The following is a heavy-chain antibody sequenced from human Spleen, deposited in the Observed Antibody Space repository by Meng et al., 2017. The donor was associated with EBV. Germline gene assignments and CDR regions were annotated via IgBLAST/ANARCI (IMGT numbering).Heavy chain of an antibody. CDR2: VDQSGVS. J-gene: IGHJ5*02. V-gene: IGHV4-34*01. CDR3: ASRGDGIFSNYDWFDL. Sequence: QGQLKQWGAGLLKPSEPLSLTCAVDGGSFTGHYWSWIRQPPGKGLEWIGEVDQSGVSNYNPSLKSRVTMSLDTSKNQFSLKLSSVTAADTAVYYCASRGDGIFSNYDWFDLWGQGTLVTVSS. CDR1: GGSFTGHY. D-gene: IGHD3-22*01.